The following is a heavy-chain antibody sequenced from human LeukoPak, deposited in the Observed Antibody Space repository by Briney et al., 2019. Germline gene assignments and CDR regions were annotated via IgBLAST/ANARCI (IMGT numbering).Heavy chain of an antibody. Sequence: SETLSLTCAVYGGSFSGYYWSWLRQPPGKGLEWIGEINHSGSTNYNPSLKSRVTISVATSKNQFSLKLSSVTAADTAVYYCARGMDTAMATGVFFGYWGQGTLVTVSS. D-gene: IGHD5-18*01. CDR2: INHSGST. J-gene: IGHJ4*02. V-gene: IGHV4-34*01. CDR3: ARGMDTAMATGVFFGY. CDR1: GGSFSGYY.